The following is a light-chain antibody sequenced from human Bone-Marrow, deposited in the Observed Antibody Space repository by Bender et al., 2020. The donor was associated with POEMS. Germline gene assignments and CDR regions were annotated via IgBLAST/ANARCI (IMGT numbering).Light chain of an antibody. CDR2: KDT. CDR1: ALPQSY. J-gene: IGLJ7*01. V-gene: IGLV3-25*03. Sequence: SSELKQPPSVSVSPGQTARITCSGDALPQSYAYWYQQKPGQAPLLLIFKDTERPSGIPERFSGSSSGTTVTLTISGAQTEDEADYYCQSTDISDSYAVFGGGTQLTVL. CDR3: QSTDISDSYAV.